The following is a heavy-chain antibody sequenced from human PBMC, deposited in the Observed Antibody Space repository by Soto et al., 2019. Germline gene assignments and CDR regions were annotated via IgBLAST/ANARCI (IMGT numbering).Heavy chain of an antibody. CDR2: IYYSGST. CDR1: GGSMSSYY. V-gene: IGHV4-59*01. D-gene: IGHD3-3*01. J-gene: IGHJ4*02. CDR3: ARSYMIFGALTDGY. Sequence: QVQLQESGPGLVKPSETLSLTCTVSGGSMSSYYWSWIRQPPGKGLEWIGYIYYSGSTNYNPSLKSRVSISVDTSKNQFSLKMSSVTAADTAVYYCARSYMIFGALTDGYWGQGTLVTVSS.